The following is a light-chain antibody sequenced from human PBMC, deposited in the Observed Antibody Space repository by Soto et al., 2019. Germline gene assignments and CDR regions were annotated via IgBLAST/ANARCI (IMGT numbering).Light chain of an antibody. CDR1: QDISDY. CDR2: AAS. V-gene: IGKV1-9*01. J-gene: IGKJ4*01. Sequence: DIQLTQCPSFLSASVGDRVTITCRASQDISDYLAWYQQRPGKAPKLLIYAASTLQSGVPSRFSGSGSGTEFTLTISSLQPEDFATYSCQQLNSYPLTFGGGTKVDIK. CDR3: QQLNSYPLT.